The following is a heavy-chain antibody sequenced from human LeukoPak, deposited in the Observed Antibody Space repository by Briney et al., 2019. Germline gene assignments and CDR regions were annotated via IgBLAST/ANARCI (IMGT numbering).Heavy chain of an antibody. CDR2: IYYSGST. CDR3: ARSDYGANSFDY. J-gene: IGHJ4*02. Sequence: SETLSLTCTVSGGSISSYYWSWIRQPPGKGLEWIGYIYYSGSTSYSPSPKSPVTISVDTSKNQFSLKLSSVTDADTAVYYCARSDYGANSFDYWGQGTLVTVSS. CDR1: GGSISSYY. D-gene: IGHD4/OR15-4a*01. V-gene: IGHV4-59*01.